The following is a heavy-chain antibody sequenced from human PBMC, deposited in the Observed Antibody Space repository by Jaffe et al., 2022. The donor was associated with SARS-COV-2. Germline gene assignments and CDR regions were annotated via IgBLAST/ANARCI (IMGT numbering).Heavy chain of an antibody. CDR3: ARGASPWIYLDGAVAGTGEGDAFDI. J-gene: IGHJ3*02. CDR1: GYTFTGYY. Sequence: QVQLVQSGAEVKKPGASVKVSCKASGYTFTGYYMHWVRQAPGQGLEWMGRINPNSGGTNYAQKFQGRVTMTRDTSISTAYMELSRLRSDDTAVYYCARGASPWIYLDGAVAGTGEGDAFDIWGQGTMVTVSS. D-gene: IGHD6-19*01. V-gene: IGHV1-2*06. CDR2: INPNSGGT.